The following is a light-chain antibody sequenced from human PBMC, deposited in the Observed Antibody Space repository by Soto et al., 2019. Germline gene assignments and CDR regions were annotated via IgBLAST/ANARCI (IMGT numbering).Light chain of an antibody. V-gene: IGKV1-39*01. CDR1: QSIMKY. J-gene: IGKJ3*01. Sequence: DIQMTQSPSSLSASAGDRVTITCRASQSIMKYLNWYQQKPGQVPKLLVYRASTLQTGVPSRFSGSGSETDFTLTITSLQTEDSATYYCQPGYISPSTFGPGTKL. CDR3: QPGYISPST. CDR2: RAS.